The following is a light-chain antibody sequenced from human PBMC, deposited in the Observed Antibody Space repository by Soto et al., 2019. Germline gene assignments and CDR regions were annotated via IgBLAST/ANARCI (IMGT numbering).Light chain of an antibody. CDR3: GTWDDSLYAWV. CDR2: DNN. Sequence: QSVLTKPPSVSAAPGQKVTISCSGSSSNIGNSRNHVSWYQQLPGTAPKLLIYDNNKRPSGIPDRFSGSKSGTSATLGITGLQTGDEANYYCGTWDDSLYAWVFGGGTKLTVL. J-gene: IGLJ3*02. V-gene: IGLV1-51*01. CDR1: SSNIGNSRNH.